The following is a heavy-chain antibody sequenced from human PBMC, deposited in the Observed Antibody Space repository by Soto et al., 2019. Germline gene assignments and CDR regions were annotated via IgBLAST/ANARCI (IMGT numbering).Heavy chain of an antibody. J-gene: IGHJ4*02. Sequence: SETLSLTCTVSGGSISSGNYYWSWIRQPPGKGLEWIGYIYYSGSTNYNPSLKSRVTISVDTSKNQFSLKLSSVTAADTAVYYCARYTAGTAMDEARFDYWGQGTLVTVSS. V-gene: IGHV4-61*01. CDR3: ARYTAGTAMDEARFDY. D-gene: IGHD5-18*01. CDR1: GGSISSGNYY. CDR2: IYYSGST.